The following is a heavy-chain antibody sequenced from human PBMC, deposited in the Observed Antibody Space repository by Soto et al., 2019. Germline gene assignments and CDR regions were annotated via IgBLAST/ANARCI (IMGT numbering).Heavy chain of an antibody. CDR2: INPSGGST. J-gene: IGHJ6*02. CDR3: ARDYLGGHYYYGMDV. Sequence: ASVKVSCKASGYTFTSYYMHWVRQAPGQGLEWMGIINPSGGSTSYAQKFQGRVTMTRDTSTSTVYMELSSLRSEDTAVYYCARDYLGGHYYYGMDVWGQGTTVNVSS. V-gene: IGHV1-46*01. CDR1: GYTFTSYY.